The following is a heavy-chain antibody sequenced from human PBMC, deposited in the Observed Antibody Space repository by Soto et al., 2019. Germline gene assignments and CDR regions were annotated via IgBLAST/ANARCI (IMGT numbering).Heavy chain of an antibody. CDR1: GFTFSSYG. V-gene: IGHV3-30*18. CDR3: AKFAGVGATHYWYFDL. J-gene: IGHJ2*01. D-gene: IGHD1-26*01. Sequence: GGSLRLSCAASGFTFSSYGMHWVRQAPGKGLEWVAVISYDGSNKYYADSVKGRFTISRDNSKNTLYLQMNSLRAEDTAVYYCAKFAGVGATHYWYFDLWGRGTLVTVSS. CDR2: ISYDGSNK.